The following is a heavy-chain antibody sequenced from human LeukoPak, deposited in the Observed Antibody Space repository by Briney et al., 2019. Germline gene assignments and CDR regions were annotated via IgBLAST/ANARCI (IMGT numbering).Heavy chain of an antibody. CDR2: IWVDGSNK. CDR3: AREARGFGELFSFFY. J-gene: IGHJ4*02. CDR1: GFTFSSYG. Sequence: GGSLRLSCAASGFTFSSYGMHWVRQAPGKGLEWVAVIWVDGSNKYYADSVKGRFTISRHNSQDTLYLQMHSLRAEDTAVYYCAREARGFGELFSFFYWGQGTLVTVSS. V-gene: IGHV3-33*01. D-gene: IGHD3-10*01.